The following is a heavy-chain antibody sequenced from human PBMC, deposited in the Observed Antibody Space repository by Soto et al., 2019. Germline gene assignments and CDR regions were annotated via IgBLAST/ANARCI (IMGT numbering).Heavy chain of an antibody. CDR2: IYYSGST. V-gene: IGHV4-39*01. CDR3: ASAIGGIAVAGRYYFDY. Sequence: SETLSLTCTVSGGSISSSSYYWGWIRQPPGKGLEWIGSIYYSGSTYYNPSLKSRVTISVDTSKNQFSLKLSSVTAADTAVYYCASAIGGIAVAGRYYFDYWGQGTLVTVSS. CDR1: GGSISSSSYY. J-gene: IGHJ4*02. D-gene: IGHD6-19*01.